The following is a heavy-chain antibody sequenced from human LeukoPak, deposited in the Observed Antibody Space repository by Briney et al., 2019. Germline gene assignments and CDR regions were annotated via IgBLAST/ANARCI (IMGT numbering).Heavy chain of an antibody. J-gene: IGHJ3*02. Sequence: PSETLSLTCTVSGGSISSYYWSWIRQPPGKGLEWIGYIYYSGSTNYNPSLKSRVTISVDTSKNQFSLKLSSVTAADTAVYYCARDSDCGGDCPDAFDIWGQGTMVTVYS. CDR1: GGSISSYY. D-gene: IGHD2-21*02. CDR2: IYYSGST. V-gene: IGHV4-59*01. CDR3: ARDSDCGGDCPDAFDI.